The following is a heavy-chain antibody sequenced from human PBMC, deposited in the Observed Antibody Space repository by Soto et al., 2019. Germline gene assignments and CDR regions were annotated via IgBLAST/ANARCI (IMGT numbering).Heavy chain of an antibody. CDR1: GLTFSRYT. CDR3: ARDGVVVAATTYYFDY. CDR2: ISSSSSTI. Sequence: LRRSCGASGLTFSRYTMNWVRQAPGKGLEWVSYISSSSSTIYYADSVKGRFTISRDNAKNSLYLQMNSLRDEDTAVYYCARDGVVVAATTYYFDYWGQGTLVTVSS. D-gene: IGHD2-15*01. J-gene: IGHJ4*02. V-gene: IGHV3-48*02.